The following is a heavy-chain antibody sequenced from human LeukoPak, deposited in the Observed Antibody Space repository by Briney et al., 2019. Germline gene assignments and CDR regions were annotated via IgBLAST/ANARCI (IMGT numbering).Heavy chain of an antibody. D-gene: IGHD4-17*01. Sequence: SETLFLTCTVSGGSISSTNVYWGWVRQPPEKGLEWIGSINYSGNTYYSASLNSRITISIDTSKNQFSLKLTSVTAADTAVYYCARERVYGDYDPYYFDYWGQGTLVTVSS. CDR2: INYSGNT. J-gene: IGHJ4*02. CDR3: ARERVYGDYDPYYFDY. CDR1: GGSISSTNVY. V-gene: IGHV4-39*07.